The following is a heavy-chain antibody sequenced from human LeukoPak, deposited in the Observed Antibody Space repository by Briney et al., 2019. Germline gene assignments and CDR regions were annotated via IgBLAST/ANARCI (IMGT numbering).Heavy chain of an antibody. CDR2: MNPNSGNT. CDR3: ARVVGYPYGMDV. V-gene: IGHV1-8*01. CDR1: GYTFTSYD. D-gene: IGHD1-26*01. J-gene: IGHJ6*02. Sequence: ASVTVSCKASGYTFTSYDINWVRQATGQGLEWMGWMNPNSGNTGYAQKFQGRVTMTRNTSISTAYMELSSLRSEDTAVYYCARVVGYPYGMDVWGQGTTVTVSS.